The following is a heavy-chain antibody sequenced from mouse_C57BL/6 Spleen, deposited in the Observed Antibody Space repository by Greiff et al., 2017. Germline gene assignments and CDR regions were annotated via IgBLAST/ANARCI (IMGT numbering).Heavy chain of an antibody. CDR1: GYSITSGYY. Sequence: EVKLQESGPGLVKPSQSLSLTCSVTGYSITSGYYWNWIRQFPGNKLEWMGYISYDGSNNYNPSLKNRTTITGDTSKNQFFLKLDSVTTEDTATYYCASYSADDFDYWGQGTTLTVSS. CDR3: ASYSADDFDY. V-gene: IGHV3-6*01. J-gene: IGHJ2*01. CDR2: ISYDGSN.